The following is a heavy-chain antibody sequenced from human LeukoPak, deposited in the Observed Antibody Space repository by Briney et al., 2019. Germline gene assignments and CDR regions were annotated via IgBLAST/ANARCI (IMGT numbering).Heavy chain of an antibody. D-gene: IGHD6-13*01. CDR2: ISSNGCST. V-gene: IGHV3-64*01. CDR1: GFTFSSYA. CDR3: ARGPGVAAALDY. Sequence: GGSLRLSRAASGFTFSSYAMHWVRQAPGKGLEYASAISSNGCSTYYASSVKGRFTISRGNSKNTLYLQMGSLRAEDMAVYYCARGPGVAAALDYWGQGTLVTVSS. J-gene: IGHJ4*02.